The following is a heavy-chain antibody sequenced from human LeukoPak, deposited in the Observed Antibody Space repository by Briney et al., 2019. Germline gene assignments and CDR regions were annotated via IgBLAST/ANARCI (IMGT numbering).Heavy chain of an antibody. CDR3: ARNLPDYGDPALDY. J-gene: IGHJ4*02. V-gene: IGHV4-59*01. D-gene: IGHD4-17*01. CDR2: IHYSGST. Sequence: SETLSLTCTVSGGSIGSYYWNWIRQAPGKELEWIGYIHYSGSTNYNPSLKSRVTISVDTSKNQFSLKLSSVTAADTAVYYCARNLPDYGDPALDYWGQGTLVTVSS. CDR1: GGSIGSYY.